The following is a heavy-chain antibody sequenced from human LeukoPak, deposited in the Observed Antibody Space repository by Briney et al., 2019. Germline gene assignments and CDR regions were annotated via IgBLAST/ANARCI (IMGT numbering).Heavy chain of an antibody. CDR1: GVSITNYY. V-gene: IGHV4-4*07. D-gene: IGHD1-26*01. Sequence: SETLSLTCTVSGVSITNYYWAWIRQPAGKGLEWIGRMYISGSTNYNPSLKSRVSISIDKTKNQFSLKLTSVTAADTAVYYCARDYLVGAPLASWGQGTLVTVSP. CDR3: ARDYLVGAPLAS. CDR2: MYISGST. J-gene: IGHJ4*02.